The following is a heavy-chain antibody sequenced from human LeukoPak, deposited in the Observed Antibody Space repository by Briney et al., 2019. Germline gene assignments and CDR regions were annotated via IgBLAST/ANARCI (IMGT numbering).Heavy chain of an antibody. Sequence: GGSLRLSCAASGFTFSSYAMHWVRQAPGKGLEWVAVISYDGSNKYYADSVKGRFTISRDNSKNTLYLQMNSLRAEDTAVYYCAKESSGWYGDFDYWGQGTLVTVSS. CDR3: AKESSGWYGDFDY. CDR1: GFTFSSYA. CDR2: ISYDGSNK. J-gene: IGHJ4*02. V-gene: IGHV3-30-3*01. D-gene: IGHD6-19*01.